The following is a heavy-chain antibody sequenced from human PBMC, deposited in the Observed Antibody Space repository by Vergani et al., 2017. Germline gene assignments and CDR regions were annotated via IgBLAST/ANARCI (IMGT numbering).Heavy chain of an antibody. CDR2: ISGSGGST. Sequence: EVQLLESGGGLVQPGGSLRLSCAASGFTFSSYAMSWVRQAPGKGLEWVSAISGSGGSTYYADSVKGRFTISRDNAKNSLYLQMKSLRAEDTAVYYCARDRYDILTGYSGFDYWGQGTLVTVSS. V-gene: IGHV3-23*01. J-gene: IGHJ4*02. CDR3: ARDRYDILTGYSGFDY. CDR1: GFTFSSYA. D-gene: IGHD3-9*01.